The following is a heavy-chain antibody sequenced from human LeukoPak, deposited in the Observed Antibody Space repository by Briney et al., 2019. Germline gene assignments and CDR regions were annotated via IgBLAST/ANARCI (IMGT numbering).Heavy chain of an antibody. CDR2: ISAYNGNT. Sequence: ASVTVSCKASGYTFTSYGISWVRQAPGQRLEGMGWISAYNGNTNYAQKLQGRVTMTTDTSTSTAYMELRSLRSDDTAVYHCARFSRSGSYYRFDYWGQGTLVTVSS. J-gene: IGHJ4*02. V-gene: IGHV1-18*01. D-gene: IGHD1-26*01. CDR1: GYTFTSYG. CDR3: ARFSRSGSYYRFDY.